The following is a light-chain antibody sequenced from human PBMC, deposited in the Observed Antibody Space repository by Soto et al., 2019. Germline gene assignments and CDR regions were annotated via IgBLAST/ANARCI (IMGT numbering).Light chain of an antibody. CDR1: SSDVGGYNY. CDR2: DVS. V-gene: IGLV2-11*01. Sequence: QSALTQPRSVSGSPGQSVTISCTGTSSDVGGYNYVSWYQQHPGKAHKLMIYDVSKRPSGVPDRFSGSKSGNTASLTISGLQAEDEADYYCCSYAGSYTFGFGGGTKLTVL. CDR3: CSYAGSYTFG. J-gene: IGLJ3*02.